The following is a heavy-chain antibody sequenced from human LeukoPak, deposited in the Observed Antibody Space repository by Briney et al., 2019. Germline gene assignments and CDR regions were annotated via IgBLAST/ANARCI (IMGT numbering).Heavy chain of an antibody. D-gene: IGHD1-1*01. CDR3: AREYGRN. V-gene: IGHV4-34*01. Sequence: NTSETLSLTCAVYGGSFSGYYWSWIRQPPGKGLEWIGEINHSGSTNYNPSLKSRVTISVDTSKNRFSLKLSSVTAADTAVYYCAREYGRNWGQGTLVTVSS. CDR2: INHSGST. CDR1: GGSFSGYY. J-gene: IGHJ4*02.